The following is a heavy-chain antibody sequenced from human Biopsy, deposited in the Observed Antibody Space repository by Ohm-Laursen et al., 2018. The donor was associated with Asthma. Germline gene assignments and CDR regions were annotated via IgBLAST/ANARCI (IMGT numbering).Heavy chain of an antibody. CDR2: IYYSGKR. CDR1: GCSMCSSSSY. J-gene: IGHJ2*01. CDR3: ARAVSSSSYWYFDL. V-gene: IGHV4-39*02. Sequence: PSDTLSRTWTVSGCSMCSSSSYWGWTRKSPGKGPEWIGSIYYSGKRYYNPSLESRVTITPDTSKNHFSLKVTSVTAADTAVYYCARAVSSSSYWYFDLWGRGDLVTVSS. D-gene: IGHD6-6*01.